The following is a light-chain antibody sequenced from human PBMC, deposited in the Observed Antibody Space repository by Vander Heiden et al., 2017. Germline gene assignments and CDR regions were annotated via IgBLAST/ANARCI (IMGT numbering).Light chain of an antibody. Sequence: DIQMTQSPSSVSASVGDRVTITCRASLGVSSRLTWYQQRPGKAPKFLIYEASTWESGVPERFSGSGSGTDFTLTISSLQPEDVATYYYKQAITCPLTFGEGTQVEI. CDR1: LGVSSR. CDR3: KQAITCPLT. V-gene: IGKV1D-12*01. J-gene: IGKJ4*01. CDR2: EAS.